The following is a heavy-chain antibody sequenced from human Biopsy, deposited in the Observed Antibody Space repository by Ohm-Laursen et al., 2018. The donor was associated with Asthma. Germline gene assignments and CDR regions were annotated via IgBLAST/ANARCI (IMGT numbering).Heavy chain of an antibody. CDR3: ARGGLHYYEYYGMDV. V-gene: IGHV3-30*04. Sequence: SLRLSCSASGFTFDNYTMHWVRQAPGKGLEWVTIISYDGRNTYYADSVEGRFTISRDNSKNTLFLQLSSLRPEDTAVYYCARGGLHYYEYYGMDVWGQGTMVTVSS. J-gene: IGHJ6*02. CDR2: ISYDGRNT. CDR1: GFTFDNYT. D-gene: IGHD2-21*02.